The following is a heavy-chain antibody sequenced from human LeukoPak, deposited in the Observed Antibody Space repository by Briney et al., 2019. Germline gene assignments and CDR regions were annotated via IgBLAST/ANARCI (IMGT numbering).Heavy chain of an antibody. Sequence: PGVSLRLSCAASGFTFSSFWMNWVRHTPGKGLEWVANIEGDGSEKNCMDSVKGRFTISRDNAKKSLHLQMNSLRAEDTGVYYCAGGSGWLIDYWGQGTLVTVSS. D-gene: IGHD6-19*01. CDR2: IEGDGSEK. V-gene: IGHV3-7*03. CDR3: AGGSGWLIDY. J-gene: IGHJ4*02. CDR1: GFTFSSFW.